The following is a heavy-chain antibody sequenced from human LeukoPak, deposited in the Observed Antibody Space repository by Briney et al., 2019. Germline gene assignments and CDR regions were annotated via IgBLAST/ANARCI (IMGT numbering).Heavy chain of an antibody. Sequence: SGGSLRLSCAASGFTFSSYSMNWVRQAPGKGLEWVSSISSSSSYIYYADSVKGRFTISRDNAKNSLYLQMNSLRAEDTAVYYCARVAGYGSGGNWFDPWGQGTLVTVSS. J-gene: IGHJ5*02. V-gene: IGHV3-21*01. CDR3: ARVAGYGSGGNWFDP. CDR2: ISSSSSYI. D-gene: IGHD3-10*01. CDR1: GFTFSSYS.